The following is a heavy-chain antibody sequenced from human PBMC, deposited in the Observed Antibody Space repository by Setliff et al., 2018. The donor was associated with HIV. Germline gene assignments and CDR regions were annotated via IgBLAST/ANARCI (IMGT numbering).Heavy chain of an antibody. J-gene: IGHJ1*01. Sequence: GASVKVSCKASGDIFTSYYMHWVRQAPGQGPEWMGVINPSGGSTIYAQKLQGRVTMTRDTSTSTVYMQLSTLRSEDTAVYYCARERLGRSGFEYLQHWGQGTLVTVSS. CDR1: GDIFTSYY. V-gene: IGHV1-46*01. CDR2: INPSGGST. D-gene: IGHD3-22*01. CDR3: ARERLGRSGFEYLQH.